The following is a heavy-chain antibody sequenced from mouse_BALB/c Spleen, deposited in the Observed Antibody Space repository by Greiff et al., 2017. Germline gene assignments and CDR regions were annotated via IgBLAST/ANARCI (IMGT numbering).Heavy chain of an antibody. CDR1: GFTFSDYY. CDR3: ARRGGSWFAY. V-gene: IGHV5-4*02. J-gene: IGHJ3*01. CDR2: ISDGGSYT. Sequence: EVMLVESGGGLVKPGGSLKLSCAASGFTFSDYYMYWVRQTPEKRLEWVATISDGGSYTYYPDSVKGRFTISRDNAKNNLYLQMSSLKSEDTAMYYCARRGGSWFAYWGQGTLVTVSA.